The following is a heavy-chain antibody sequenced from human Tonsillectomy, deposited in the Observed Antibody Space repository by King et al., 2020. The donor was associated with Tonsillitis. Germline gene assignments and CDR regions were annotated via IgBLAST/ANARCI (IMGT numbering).Heavy chain of an antibody. CDR1: GFTFSSYA. CDR3: ARMTSEGYCTTTSCYRALDY. CDR2: ISYNADST. V-gene: IGHV3-23*04. D-gene: IGHD2-2*01. Sequence: DVQLVESGGGVVAPGGSLRLSCAASGFTFSSYAMSWVRQAPRKGLEWVSAISYNADSTFNADSVKGRFTVSRDNSRNTLHLQMHSLRAEDTAVYYCARMTSEGYCTTTSCYRALDYWGQGTLVTVSS. J-gene: IGHJ4*02.